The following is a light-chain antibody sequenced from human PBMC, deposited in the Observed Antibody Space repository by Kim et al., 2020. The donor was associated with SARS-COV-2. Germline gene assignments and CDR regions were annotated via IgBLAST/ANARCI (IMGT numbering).Light chain of an antibody. CDR3: NSRDSSGDHVV. J-gene: IGLJ3*02. CDR1: SLRNYY. Sequence: ALGQTVRLTCQGDSLRNYYATWYQQRPGQAPVLVLYGKYNRPSGIPDRFSGSASGNTASLTITGAQAEVEADYYCNSRDSSGDHVVFGGGTQLTVL. CDR2: GKY. V-gene: IGLV3-19*01.